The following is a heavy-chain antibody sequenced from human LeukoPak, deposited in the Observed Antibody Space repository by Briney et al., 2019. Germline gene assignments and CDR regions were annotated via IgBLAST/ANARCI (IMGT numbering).Heavy chain of an antibody. CDR3: ARQYPYSSSWYRYYYYYYYMDV. CDR1: GLTFSSYG. J-gene: IGHJ6*03. CDR2: ISYDGSNK. D-gene: IGHD6-13*01. V-gene: IGHV3-30*03. Sequence: GGSLRLSCAASGLTFSSYGMHWVRQAPGKGLEWVAVISYDGSNKYYADSVKGRFTISRDNSKNTLYLQMNSLRAEDTAVYYCARQYPYSSSWYRYYYYYYYMDVWGKGTTVTVSS.